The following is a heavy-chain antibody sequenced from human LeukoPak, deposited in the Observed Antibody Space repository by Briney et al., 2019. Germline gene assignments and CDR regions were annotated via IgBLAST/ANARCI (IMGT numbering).Heavy chain of an antibody. D-gene: IGHD4-23*01. CDR2: INHSGST. CDR3: ARAAVVRSYYFDY. CDR1: GGSFSGYY. J-gene: IGHJ4*02. Sequence: PSETLSLTCAVYGGSFSGYYWSWIRQPPGKGLEWIGEINHSGSTNYNPSLKSRVTISVDTSKNQFSLKLSSVTAADTAVYYCARAAVVRSYYFDYWGQGTLVTVSS. V-gene: IGHV4-34*01.